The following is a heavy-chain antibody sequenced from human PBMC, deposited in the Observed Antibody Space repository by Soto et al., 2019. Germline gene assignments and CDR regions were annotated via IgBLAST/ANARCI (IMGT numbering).Heavy chain of an antibody. J-gene: IGHJ6*02. CDR1: GYSFSTYY. Sequence: ASVKVSCKASGYSFSTYYIHWVRQAPGQGLEWMGFINPSGGSTTYAQKFQGRVTLTRDTSTSTVYMELSSLRSEDSAVFYWTRTDSNSTSCYNYYYYGIDVWGQGTTVTVSS. CDR2: INPSGGST. D-gene: IGHD2-2*01. CDR3: TRTDSNSTSCYNYYYYGIDV. V-gene: IGHV1-46*01.